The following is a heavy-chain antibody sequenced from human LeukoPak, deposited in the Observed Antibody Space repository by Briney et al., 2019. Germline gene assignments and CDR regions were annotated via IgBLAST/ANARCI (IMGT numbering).Heavy chain of an antibody. CDR1: GYTFTSYY. V-gene: IGHV1-46*01. Sequence: ASVKVSCKAYGYTFTSYYMRWVRQAPGQGLEWMGVINPSGGSTSSAQKFQGRVTMTRDTSTSTVYMELRSLSSEDTAVYYCARGAHTAPPDSWGQGTLVTVSS. CDR2: INPSGGST. J-gene: IGHJ4*02. D-gene: IGHD5-18*01. CDR3: ARGAHTAPPDS.